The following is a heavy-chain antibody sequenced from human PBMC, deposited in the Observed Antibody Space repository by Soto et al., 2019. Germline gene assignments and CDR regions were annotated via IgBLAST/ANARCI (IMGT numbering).Heavy chain of an antibody. J-gene: IGHJ5*02. CDR3: ARFNAYCSSTSCYTGSNWFDP. CDR2: INRGGDTI. V-gene: IGHV3-48*03. D-gene: IGHD2-2*02. Sequence: EVQLVESGGGLVQPGGSLRLSCAASGFIFSSYEMNWVRQAPGKGLEWISYINRGGDTIYYADSVRGRFTISRDNAKVSLYLQMDSLRDEDTAVYFCARFNAYCSSTSCYTGSNWFDPWGQGTLVTVSS. CDR1: GFIFSSYE.